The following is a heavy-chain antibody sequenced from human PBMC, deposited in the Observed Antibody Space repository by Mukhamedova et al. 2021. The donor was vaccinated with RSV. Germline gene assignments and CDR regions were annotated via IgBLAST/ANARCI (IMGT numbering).Heavy chain of an antibody. Sequence: GWIGEIYHSGSTNYDPSLKSRVTISVDKSKNQFSLKLSSVTAAATAGYYCFGIYDYWGPGTLVTVSS. J-gene: IGHJ4*02. CDR2: IYHSGST. CDR3: FGIYDY. D-gene: IGHD3-3*01. V-gene: IGHV4-4*02.